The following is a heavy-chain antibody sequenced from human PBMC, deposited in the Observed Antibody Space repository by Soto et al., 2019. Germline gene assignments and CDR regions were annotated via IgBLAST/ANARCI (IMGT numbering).Heavy chain of an antibody. CDR3: ARIPVHSSGWYGYYYYGMDV. Sequence: VSGPTLVNPTQTLTLTCTFSGFSLSTSGMCVSWIRQPPGKALEWLALIDWDDDKYYSTSLKTRLTISKDTSKNQVVLTMTNMDPVDTATYYCARIPVHSSGWYGYYYYGMDVWGQGTTVTVAS. CDR1: GFSLSTSGMC. V-gene: IGHV2-70*01. CDR2: IDWDDDK. J-gene: IGHJ6*02. D-gene: IGHD6-19*01.